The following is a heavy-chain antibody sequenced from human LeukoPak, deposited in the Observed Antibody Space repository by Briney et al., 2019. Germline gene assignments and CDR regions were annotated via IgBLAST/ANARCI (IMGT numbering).Heavy chain of an antibody. J-gene: IGHJ4*02. CDR3: TRQWHTPSDY. CDR2: INGDGTST. Sequence: RTGGSLRLSCAASGFIFSSYWMPWVRQKPGEGPLWLSRINGDGTSTAYAHSVQGRFIISRDNAKNTLYLQMNSLRVDDTAVYYCTRQWHTPSDYWGQGTVVTVSS. V-gene: IGHV3-74*03. D-gene: IGHD6-19*01. CDR1: GFIFSSYW.